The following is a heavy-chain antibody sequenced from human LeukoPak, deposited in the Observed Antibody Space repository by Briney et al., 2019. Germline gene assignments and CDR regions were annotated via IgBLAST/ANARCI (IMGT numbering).Heavy chain of an antibody. V-gene: IGHV4-39*07. CDR2: IDHRGTA. J-gene: IGHJ4*02. CDR1: GVSINSSQYY. CDR3: AVGITILGVAASFDS. D-gene: IGHD3-3*01. Sequence: PSETLSLTCAVSGVSINSSQYYWGWIRQPPGKGLEWIGDIDHRGTATYNPSLKSRLSISADASKNQFSLKLNSVTDADTAVYYCAVGITILGVAASFDSWGQGNLVIVSS.